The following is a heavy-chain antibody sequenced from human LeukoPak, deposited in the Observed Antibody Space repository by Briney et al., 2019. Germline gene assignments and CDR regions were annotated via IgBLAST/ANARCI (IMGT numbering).Heavy chain of an antibody. Sequence: PGGSLRLSCAASGFTFSSYAMSWVRQAPGKGLEWIGYIYYSGSTYYNPSLKSRVTISVDTSKNQFSLKLSSVTAADTAVYYCARASGYFIGPWGQGTLVTVSS. CDR2: IYYSGST. J-gene: IGHJ5*02. CDR1: GFTFSSYA. CDR3: ARASGYFIGP. D-gene: IGHD3-3*01. V-gene: IGHV4-59*12.